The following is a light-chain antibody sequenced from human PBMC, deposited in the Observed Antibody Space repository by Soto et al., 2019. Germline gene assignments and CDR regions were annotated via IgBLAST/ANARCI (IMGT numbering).Light chain of an antibody. J-gene: IGLJ3*02. V-gene: IGLV1-44*01. CDR2: SNS. Sequence: QSVLTQPPSASGTPGQRVTISCSGSDSNIGSNTVNWYQQVPGTAPKLLIYSNSQRPSGVPDRFSGSKSGTSASLAISGLQSEDEADYYCAAWDDSLNGRAVFGGGTKVTVL. CDR3: AAWDDSLNGRAV. CDR1: DSNIGSNT.